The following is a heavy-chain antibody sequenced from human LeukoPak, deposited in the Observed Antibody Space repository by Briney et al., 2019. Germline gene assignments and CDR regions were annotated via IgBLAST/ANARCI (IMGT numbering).Heavy chain of an antibody. CDR2: ISNDGNK. CDR3: STEAIVTITGFDS. V-gene: IGHV3-30*04. J-gene: IGHJ4*02. CDR1: GFTFSTYS. D-gene: IGHD1-26*01. Sequence: TGGSLRLSCAASGFTFSTYSMHWVRQAPGKGLDWVAVISNDGNKYYADPVKGRFTISRDNTKNTLYLQMNSLRAEDTAVYYCSTEAIVTITGFDSWGKGTLVTVSS.